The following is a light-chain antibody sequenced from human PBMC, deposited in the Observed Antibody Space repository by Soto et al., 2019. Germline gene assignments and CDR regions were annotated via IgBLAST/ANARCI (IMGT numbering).Light chain of an antibody. CDR3: CSYAGSSLWV. J-gene: IGLJ3*02. V-gene: IGLV2-11*01. Sequence: QSALTQPRSVSGSPGQAVTISCTGTSSDVGGSNYVSWYQQHPGKAPKLVIYDVTRRPSGVPDRFSGSKSGNTASLTISGLQAEDAADYYCCSYAGSSLWVFGGGTNLTVL. CDR1: SSDVGGSNY. CDR2: DVT.